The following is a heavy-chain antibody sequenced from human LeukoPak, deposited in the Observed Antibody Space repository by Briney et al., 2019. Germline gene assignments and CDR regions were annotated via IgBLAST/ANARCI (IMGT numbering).Heavy chain of an antibody. J-gene: IGHJ4*02. D-gene: IGHD3-22*01. V-gene: IGHV3-23*01. CDR1: GITLSNYG. CDR2: ISGSAGGT. Sequence: GGSLRLSCAVSGITLSNYGMSWVRQAPGKGLEWVAGISGSAGGTNYADSVRGRFTISRDNAKNTLYLQMNSLRADDTAVHFCAKRGVVIRVILVGFHKEAYYFDSWGQGALVSVSS. CDR3: AKRGVVIRVILVGFHKEAYYFDS.